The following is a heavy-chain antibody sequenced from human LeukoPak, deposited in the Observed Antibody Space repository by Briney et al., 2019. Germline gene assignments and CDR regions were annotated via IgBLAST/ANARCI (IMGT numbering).Heavy chain of an antibody. CDR3: ARVNYDFWSGYYTYWFDP. CDR2: IYTSGST. V-gene: IGHV4-4*08. J-gene: IGHJ5*02. Sequence: SETLSLTCTVSGGSISSYYWSWIRQPPGKGLEWIGYIYTSGSTNYNPSLKSRVTMSVDTSKNQFSLKLSSVTAADTAVYYCARVNYDFWSGYYTYWFDPWGQGTLVTVSS. CDR1: GGSISSYY. D-gene: IGHD3-3*01.